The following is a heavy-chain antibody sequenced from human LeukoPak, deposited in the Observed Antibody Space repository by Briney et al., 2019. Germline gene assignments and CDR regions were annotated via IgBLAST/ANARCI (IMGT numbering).Heavy chain of an antibody. V-gene: IGHV4-4*07. CDR2: IYTSGST. CDR1: GGSISGYY. D-gene: IGHD6-13*01. CDR3: AKTAPAGWFDP. Sequence: PSETLSLTCTVSGGSISGYYWSWIRQPPGKGLEWIGRIYTSGSTNYNPSLKSRVTISVDTSRNQFSLKLNSVTAADTAVYYCAKTAPAGWFDPWGQGTLVTVSS. J-gene: IGHJ5*02.